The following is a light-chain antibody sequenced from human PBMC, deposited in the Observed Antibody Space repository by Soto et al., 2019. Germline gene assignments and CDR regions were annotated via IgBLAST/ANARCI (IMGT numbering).Light chain of an antibody. Sequence: DIVMTQTPLSLSVTPGQPASISCKSSQSLVYSDGQTYFYWYLQKAGQPPQLLIYGVSNRFSGVPERFSGSGSGTEFTLKISRGEAEDVGVYFCMHTVGHPWTFGQVTKVEI. V-gene: IGKV2D-29*01. CDR3: MHTVGHPWT. CDR1: QSLVYSDGQTY. J-gene: IGKJ1*01. CDR2: GVS.